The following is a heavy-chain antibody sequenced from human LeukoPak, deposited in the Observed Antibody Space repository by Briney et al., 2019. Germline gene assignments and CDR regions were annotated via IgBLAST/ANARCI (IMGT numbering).Heavy chain of an antibody. CDR2: IYYSGST. D-gene: IGHD3-3*01. J-gene: IGHJ5*02. V-gene: IGHV4-59*08. CDR3: ARQSLSDFWSGYYFWFDP. Sequence: SETLSLTCTVSGGSISSYDWSWIRQPPGKGLEWIGYIYYSGSTNYNPSLKSRVTISVDTSKNQFSLKLSSVTAADTAVYYCARQSLSDFWSGYYFWFDPWGQGTLVTVSS. CDR1: GGSISSYD.